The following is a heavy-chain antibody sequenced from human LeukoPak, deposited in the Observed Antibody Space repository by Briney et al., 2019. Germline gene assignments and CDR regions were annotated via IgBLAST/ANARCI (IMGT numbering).Heavy chain of an antibody. Sequence: SQTLSLTCAISGDSVSNNRGAWNWIRQSPSRGLEWLGRAYYRSRWYKDYAVSVKSRITINPDTSKNQFSLQLNSVTPEDTAVYYCAREGNDDLEYKWFDPWGQGALVTVSS. CDR1: GDSVSNNRGA. D-gene: IGHD1-1*01. J-gene: IGHJ5*02. V-gene: IGHV6-1*01. CDR3: AREGNDDLEYKWFDP. CDR2: AYYRSRWYK.